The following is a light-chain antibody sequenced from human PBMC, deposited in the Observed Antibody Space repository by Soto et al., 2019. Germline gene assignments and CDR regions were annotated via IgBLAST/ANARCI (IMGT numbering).Light chain of an antibody. Sequence: EIVLTQSPGTLSLSPGERATLSCRASQSISNNYLAWYQQKPGQAPRLLIHGASSRATGIPDRFGGSGSGTDFTLTISRLEPEDFAVYYCQQYGTSLFTFGPGTKVDIK. CDR1: QSISNNY. J-gene: IGKJ3*01. CDR2: GAS. CDR3: QQYGTSLFT. V-gene: IGKV3-20*01.